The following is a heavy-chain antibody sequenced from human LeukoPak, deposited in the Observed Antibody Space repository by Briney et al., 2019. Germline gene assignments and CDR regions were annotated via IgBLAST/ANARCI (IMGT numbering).Heavy chain of an antibody. CDR3: ARFSDLWSGYYVYYYYMDV. Sequence: GASVKVSCKASGYTFTSYDINWVRQATGQGLEWMGWMNPNSGNTGYAQKFQGRVTMTRNTCISTAYMELSSLRSEDTAVYYCARFSDLWSGYYVYYYYMDVWGKGTTVTVSS. J-gene: IGHJ6*03. D-gene: IGHD3-3*01. V-gene: IGHV1-8*01. CDR2: MNPNSGNT. CDR1: GYTFTSYD.